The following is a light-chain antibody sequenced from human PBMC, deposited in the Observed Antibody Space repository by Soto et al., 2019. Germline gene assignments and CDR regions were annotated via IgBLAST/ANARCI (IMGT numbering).Light chain of an antibody. CDR3: QQYNIWPYT. V-gene: IGKV3D-15*01. CDR1: QTVSNK. J-gene: IGKJ2*01. CDR2: DTS. Sequence: EIVLTQSPATLSSSPGERATLSCRASQTVSNKLAWYQHKPGQAPRLLIYDTSNRATGIPARFSGSGSGTEFTLTISSLQSEDFAVYYCQQYNIWPYTFGQGTKVDIK.